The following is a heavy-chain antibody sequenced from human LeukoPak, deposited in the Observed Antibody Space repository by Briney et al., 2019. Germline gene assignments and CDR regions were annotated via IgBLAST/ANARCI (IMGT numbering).Heavy chain of an antibody. Sequence: PSETLSLTCTVSGGSISNGDYYWSWIRQPPGKGLEWIAYIYYSGSTYYNPSLKSRVTISVDTSKNQFSLKLSSVTAADTALYYCARGPSYGSGSSFDYWGQGALVTVSS. J-gene: IGHJ4*02. CDR1: GGSISNGDYY. V-gene: IGHV4-30-4*01. CDR3: ARGPSYGSGSSFDY. D-gene: IGHD3-10*01. CDR2: IYYSGST.